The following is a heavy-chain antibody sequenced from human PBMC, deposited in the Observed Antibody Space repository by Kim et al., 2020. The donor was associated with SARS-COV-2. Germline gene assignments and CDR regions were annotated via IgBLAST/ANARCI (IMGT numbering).Heavy chain of an antibody. J-gene: IGHJ6*02. D-gene: IGHD4-4*01. Sequence: GGSLRLSCAASGFTFSSYGMHLVRQAPGKGLEWVAVITYDGSNKYYADSVKGRFTISRDNSKNTLYLQMNSLRAEDTAVYYCAKCPTRYSTYGRGVGGQG. CDR1: GFTFSSYG. CDR3: AKCPTRYSTYGRGV. CDR2: ITYDGSNK. V-gene: IGHV3-30*18.